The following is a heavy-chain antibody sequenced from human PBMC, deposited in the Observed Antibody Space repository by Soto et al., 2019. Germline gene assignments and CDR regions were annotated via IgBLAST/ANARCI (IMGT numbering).Heavy chain of an antibody. Sequence: GGSLRLSCAASGFTFNIYAMAWVRQAPGKGLEWVSGIRGSVGTTYYADSVKGRFTISRDNSQNMLYLQINSLRVEDTAIYYCAKATWAVVPASIRWNFDLWGRGTLVTVSS. V-gene: IGHV3-23*01. CDR1: GFTFNIYA. CDR3: AKATWAVVPASIRWNFDL. D-gene: IGHD2-2*01. CDR2: IRGSVGTT. J-gene: IGHJ2*01.